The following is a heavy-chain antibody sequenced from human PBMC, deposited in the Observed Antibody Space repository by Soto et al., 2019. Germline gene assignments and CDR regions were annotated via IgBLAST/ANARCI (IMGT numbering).Heavy chain of an antibody. V-gene: IGHV1-18*01. D-gene: IGHD2-2*01. CDR3: AREYCSRASCYGPDF. Sequence: QVQLVQSGAEVKMPGASVKVYCKASGYSLTSYGISWVRQAPGQGLEWMGWISGHDGNTKYTQRLQGRVTVTTDKSTSTAYMELMSLRSGDTAVYYCAREYCSRASCYGPDFWVQGTLVTVSS. CDR1: GYSLTSYG. CDR2: ISGHDGNT. J-gene: IGHJ4*02.